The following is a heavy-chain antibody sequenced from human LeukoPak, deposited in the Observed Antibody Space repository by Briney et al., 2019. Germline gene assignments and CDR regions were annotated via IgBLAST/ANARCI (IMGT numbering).Heavy chain of an antibody. CDR1: GFTFSDYW. Sequence: GGSLTLSCAASGFTFSDYWMNWVRQAPGKGLEWVANIKEDGSETYYVDSVKGRFTISRDNAKNSLYLQMNSLRAEDTAVYYCARAAGGYYYYYYMDVWGKGTTVTVSS. J-gene: IGHJ6*03. CDR3: ARAAGGYYYYYYMDV. V-gene: IGHV3-7*03. CDR2: IKEDGSET. D-gene: IGHD6-19*01.